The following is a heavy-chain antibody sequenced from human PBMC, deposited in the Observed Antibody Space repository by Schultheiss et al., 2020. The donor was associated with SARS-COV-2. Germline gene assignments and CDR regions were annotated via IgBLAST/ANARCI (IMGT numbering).Heavy chain of an antibody. V-gene: IGHV4-34*01. D-gene: IGHD3-3*01. CDR2: INHSGST. Sequence: SETLSLTCAVYGGSFSGYYWSWIRQPPGKGLEWIGEINHSGSTNYNPSLKSRVTISVDTSKNQFSLKLSSVTAADTAVYYCARGRGSSIFGVVIAAVVDYWGQGSMVTVAS. CDR3: ARGRGSSIFGVVIAAVVDY. CDR1: GGSFSGYY. J-gene: IGHJ4*02.